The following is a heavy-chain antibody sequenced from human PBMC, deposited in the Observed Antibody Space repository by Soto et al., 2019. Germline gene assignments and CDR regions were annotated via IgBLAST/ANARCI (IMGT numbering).Heavy chain of an antibody. D-gene: IGHD1-26*01. CDR3: ARVYSGSYSDS. CDR2: IFQSGST. V-gene: IGHV4-4*02. J-gene: IGHJ4*02. CDR1: GGSISSNNW. Sequence: QVQLQESGPGLVKPSGTLSLTCAVSGGSISSNNWWSWVRQPPGKGLEWIGEIFQSGSTYYSPSLKSRVTITVDKPKTHFSLNLTSVTAADTAVYYCARVYSGSYSDSWGQGTLVTVSS.